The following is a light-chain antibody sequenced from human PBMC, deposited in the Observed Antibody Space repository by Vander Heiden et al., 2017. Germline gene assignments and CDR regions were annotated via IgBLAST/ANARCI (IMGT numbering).Light chain of an antibody. V-gene: IGLV2-23*02. CDR3: CSYAGSSTFYV. CDR1: SSDVGSYNL. CDR2: EVS. Sequence: QSALTQPASVSGSPGQSITISCTGTSSDVGSYNLVSWYQQQPGKAPKLMIYEVSKRPSGVSNRFSGSKSGNTASLTISGLQAEDEADYYCCSYAGSSTFYVFGTGTKVTVL. J-gene: IGLJ1*01.